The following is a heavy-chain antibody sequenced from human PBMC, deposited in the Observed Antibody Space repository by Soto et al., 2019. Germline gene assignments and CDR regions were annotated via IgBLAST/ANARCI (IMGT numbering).Heavy chain of an antibody. V-gene: IGHV3-74*02. D-gene: IGHD2-15*01. J-gene: IGHJ6*03. CDR2: INSDGSVS. Sequence: EVQLVESGGGLVQHGGSLRLSCAASGFTFSNYWMYWVRQAPGEGLEWVSRINSDGSVSSHADSVRGRLTISRDNVKSTLYLHIDSLRAEDTAVYFCARGDCVGGTCYSLAGSFYYYMDVWGKGTTVTVFS. CDR3: ARGDCVGGTCYSLAGSFYYYMDV. CDR1: GFTFSNYW.